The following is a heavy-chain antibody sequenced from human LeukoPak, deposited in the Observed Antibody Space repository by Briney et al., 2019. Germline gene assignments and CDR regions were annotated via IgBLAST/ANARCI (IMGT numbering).Heavy chain of an antibody. D-gene: IGHD3-22*01. Sequence: GGSLRLSCAASGFTFSSYAMSWVPQAPGHGLEWVSAIRGSGDRTYYADSVKGRFTISRDNSKNTLYLQMNSLRAEDTAIYYCAKVLTTYYYDSSGYPWGQGTLVTVSS. CDR1: GFTFSSYA. CDR3: AKVLTTYYYDSSGYP. J-gene: IGHJ4*02. CDR2: IRGSGDRT. V-gene: IGHV3-23*01.